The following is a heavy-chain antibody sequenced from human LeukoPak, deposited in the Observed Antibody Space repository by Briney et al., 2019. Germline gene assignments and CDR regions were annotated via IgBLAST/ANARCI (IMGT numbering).Heavy chain of an antibody. J-gene: IGHJ6*02. V-gene: IGHV3-64D*09. CDR3: VKDIMGSTDYYYGLDV. CDR1: GFTFSSYA. CDR2: ISSNGGST. Sequence: GGSLRLSCAASGFTFSSYAMRWVRQAPGKGLEYVSAISSNGGSTYYADSVKGRLTISRDNSKNTLYLHMSSLRPEDTAVYFCVKDIMGSTDYYYGLDVWGQGTTVTVSS. D-gene: IGHD3-10*01.